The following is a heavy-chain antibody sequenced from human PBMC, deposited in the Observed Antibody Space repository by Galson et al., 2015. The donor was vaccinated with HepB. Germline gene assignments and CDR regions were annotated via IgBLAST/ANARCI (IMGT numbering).Heavy chain of an antibody. CDR2: IYHSGST. V-gene: IGHV4-4*02. J-gene: IGHJ5*02. Sequence: ETLSLTCAVSGGSISSSNWWSWVRQPPGKGLEWIGEIYHSGSTNYNPSLKSRVTISVDKSKNQFSLKLSSVTAADTAVYYCARGPPPGLGGWFDPWGQGTLVTVSS. CDR3: ARGPPPGLGGWFDP. D-gene: IGHD3-16*01. CDR1: GGSISSSNW.